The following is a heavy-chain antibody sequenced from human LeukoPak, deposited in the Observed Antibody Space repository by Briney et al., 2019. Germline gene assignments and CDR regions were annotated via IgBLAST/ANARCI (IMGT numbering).Heavy chain of an antibody. Sequence: GGSLRLSCAASGFTFSSYAMSWVRQAPGKGLEWVSAISGSGGSTYYADSVKGRFTISRDNSKNTLYLQMNSLRAEDTAVYYCASQVVVVIATYFDYWGQGTLVTVSS. CDR3: ASQVVVVIATYFDY. V-gene: IGHV3-23*01. J-gene: IGHJ4*02. CDR2: ISGSGGST. D-gene: IGHD2-21*01. CDR1: GFTFSSYA.